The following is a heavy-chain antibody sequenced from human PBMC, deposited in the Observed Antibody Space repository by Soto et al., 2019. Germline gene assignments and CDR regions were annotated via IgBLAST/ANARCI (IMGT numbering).Heavy chain of an antibody. Sequence: ASVKVSCKASGYTFTSYGISWVRQAPGQGLEWMGWISAYNGNTNYAQKLQGRVTMTTDTSTSTAYMEVTTLRSEDTAVYYCARDRDHTYDYWGQGTLVTVSS. CDR2: ISAYNGNT. CDR3: ARDRDHTYDY. J-gene: IGHJ4*02. CDR1: GYTFTSYG. V-gene: IGHV1-18*01.